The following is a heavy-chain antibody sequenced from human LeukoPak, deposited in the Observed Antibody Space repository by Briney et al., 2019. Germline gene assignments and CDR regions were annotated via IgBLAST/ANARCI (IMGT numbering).Heavy chain of an antibody. CDR2: ISSDGGST. Sequence: GGSLRLSCAASGFTFSSFAVHWVRQAPGKGLEYVSAISSDGGSTYYANSVKGRFTISRDNSKNTLYLQMGRLRAEDMAVYYCARVVGGSYLDYWGQGTLVTVSS. D-gene: IGHD1-26*01. V-gene: IGHV3-64*01. CDR3: ARVVGGSYLDY. CDR1: GFTFSSFA. J-gene: IGHJ4*02.